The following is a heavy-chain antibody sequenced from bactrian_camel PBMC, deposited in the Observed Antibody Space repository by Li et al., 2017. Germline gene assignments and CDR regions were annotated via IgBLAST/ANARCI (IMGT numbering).Heavy chain of an antibody. Sequence: VQLVESGGGSVQAGGSLKLSCTASSYNIRTCAMGWYRQAPGKERELVASVKADGSTTYPGSVKGRFTVSLDNTKTTMYLQMSALKTEDTAVYTCAAGKKLLVCVWDYWGQGTQVTVS. D-gene: IGHD1*01. CDR1: SYNIRTCA. V-gene: IGHV3S53*01. CDR2: VKADGST. J-gene: IGHJ4*01. CDR3: AAGKKLLVCVWDY.